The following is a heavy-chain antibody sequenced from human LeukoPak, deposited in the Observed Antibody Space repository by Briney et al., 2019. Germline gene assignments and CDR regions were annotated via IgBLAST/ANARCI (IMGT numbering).Heavy chain of an antibody. J-gene: IGHJ3*02. Sequence: GGSLRLSCGSSGFTFSNYYMSWIRQAPGKGLAWVSYITTGNKVYYADSVKGRFSISRDNAKQSLYLQMDSLRAEDTAVYYCARASRGFDIWGQGTMVTVST. CDR2: ITTGNKV. V-gene: IGHV3-11*04. CDR1: GFTFSNYY. CDR3: ARASRGFDI.